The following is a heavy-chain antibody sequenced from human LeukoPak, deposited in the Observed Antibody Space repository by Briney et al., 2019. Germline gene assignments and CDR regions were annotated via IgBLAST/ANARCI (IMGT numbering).Heavy chain of an antibody. D-gene: IGHD3-10*01. Sequence: PGGSLRLSCAASGFTFSNYWMHWVRQAPGKGLVWVSRINSDGRSTNYADSVKGRFTISRDNAKNSLYLQMNSLRAEDTAVYYCARRLGLGFGEYSNNWFDPWGQGTLVTVSS. V-gene: IGHV3-74*01. CDR3: ARRLGLGFGEYSNNWFDP. CDR2: INSDGRST. CDR1: GFTFSNYW. J-gene: IGHJ5*02.